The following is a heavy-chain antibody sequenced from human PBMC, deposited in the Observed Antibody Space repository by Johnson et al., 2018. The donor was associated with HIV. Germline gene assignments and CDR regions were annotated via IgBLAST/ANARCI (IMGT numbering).Heavy chain of an antibody. V-gene: IGHV3-7*01. J-gene: IGHJ3*02. Sequence: MLLVESGGGLVQPGGSLRLPCAASGFTFSTSWMNWVRQAPGKGLEWVANIKQDGRRISFVDSVKGRLTICRDNAKNSLFLQMNTLRAEDTAVYYCARDVSYRYDGDGWADAFDIWGQGTMVTVSA. CDR1: GFTFSTSW. D-gene: IGHD2-21*01. CDR3: ARDVSYRYDGDGWADAFDI. CDR2: IKQDGRRI.